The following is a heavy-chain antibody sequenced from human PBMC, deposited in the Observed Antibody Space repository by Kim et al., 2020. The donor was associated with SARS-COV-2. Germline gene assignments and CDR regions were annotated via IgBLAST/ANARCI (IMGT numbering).Heavy chain of an antibody. CDR3: ATGYEEHYFDY. V-gene: IGHV4-34*01. D-gene: IGHD1-1*01. Sequence: TTYNPSLKRRVTISVDTSKNQFSLKLSSVTAADTAVYYCATGYEEHYFDYWGQGTLVTVSS. CDR2: T. J-gene: IGHJ4*02.